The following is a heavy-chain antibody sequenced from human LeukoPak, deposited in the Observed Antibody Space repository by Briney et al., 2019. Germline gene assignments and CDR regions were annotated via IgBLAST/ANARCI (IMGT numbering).Heavy chain of an antibody. J-gene: IGHJ4*02. Sequence: PGRSLRISCAASGFTIRRYGMHWVRQAPGKGLEWVALIWYDGSKQSYTDSVRGRFTISRDDSKNTLYLQMNSLRDEDTAVYYCARDPATVVTHFDSWGQGTLVTVSS. CDR2: IWYDGSKQ. CDR3: ARDPATVVTHFDS. CDR1: GFTIRRYG. V-gene: IGHV3-33*01. D-gene: IGHD4-23*01.